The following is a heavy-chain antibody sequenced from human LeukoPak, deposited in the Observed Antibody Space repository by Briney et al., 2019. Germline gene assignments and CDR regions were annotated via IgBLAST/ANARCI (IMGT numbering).Heavy chain of an antibody. Sequence: SETLSLTCTVSGGSISSYYWSWIRQPPGKGLEWIGYIYYSGSTNYNPSLKSRVTISVDTSKNQFSLKLSSVTAADTVVYYCARDRVVLGLDYWGQGTLVTVSS. CDR2: IYYSGST. D-gene: IGHD2-2*01. CDR1: GGSISSYY. CDR3: ARDRVVLGLDY. J-gene: IGHJ4*02. V-gene: IGHV4-59*01.